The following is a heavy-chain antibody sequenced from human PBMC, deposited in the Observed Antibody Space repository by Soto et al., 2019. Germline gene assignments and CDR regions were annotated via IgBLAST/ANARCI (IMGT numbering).Heavy chain of an antibody. D-gene: IGHD3-16*01. CDR2: INHSGST. J-gene: IGHJ5*02. CDR1: GGSFSGYY. CDR3: VRGRGEYCFDP. Sequence: TSETLSLTCAVYGGSFSGYYWSWIRQPPGKGLEWIGEINHSGSTNYNPSLKSRVTISVDTSKNQFSLKLSSVTAADTAVYYCVRGRGEYCFDPSGQGTLVTVSS. V-gene: IGHV4-34*01.